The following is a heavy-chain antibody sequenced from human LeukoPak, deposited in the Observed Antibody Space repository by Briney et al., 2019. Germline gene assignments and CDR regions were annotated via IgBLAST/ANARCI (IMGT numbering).Heavy chain of an antibody. V-gene: IGHV4-4*07. CDR3: GRGGHVYPFDY. D-gene: IGHD3-16*01. CDR1: GGSISSYY. Sequence: SETLSLTCTVSGGSISSYYWGWIRQPAGKGLEWIGRIYTSGSTNYNPSLKSRVTMSVDTSKNQFSLKLSSVTAADTAVYYCGRGGHVYPFDYWGQGTLVTVSS. CDR2: IYTSGST. J-gene: IGHJ4*02.